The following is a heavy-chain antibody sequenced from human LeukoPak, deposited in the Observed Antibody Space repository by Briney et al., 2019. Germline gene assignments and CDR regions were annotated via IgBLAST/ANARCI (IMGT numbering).Heavy chain of an antibody. CDR3: AREVAGAGTGYWYFDL. CDR2: IIPVFGTP. CDR1: GYTFTSYG. J-gene: IGHJ2*01. Sequence: ASVKVSCKASGYTFTSYGISWVRQAPGQGLEWMGGIIPVFGTPSYTQKFQGRLTITADDSTTTAYMELTSLISEDTATYYCAREVAGAGTGYWYFDLWGRGTLVTVSS. D-gene: IGHD6-19*01. V-gene: IGHV1-69*13.